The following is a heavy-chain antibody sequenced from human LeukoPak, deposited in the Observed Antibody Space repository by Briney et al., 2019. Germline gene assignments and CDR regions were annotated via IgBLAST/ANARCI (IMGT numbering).Heavy chain of an antibody. Sequence: PSETLSLTCTVSGGSISSSSFYWGWIRQPPGKGLEWIGSISYSGSTYYNPSLKSRVTISIDTSKYQFSLRLISVTAADTAVYYCARVAAAGTSAFDIWGQGTMVTVSS. CDR1: GGSISSSSFY. V-gene: IGHV4-39*01. D-gene: IGHD6-13*01. CDR3: ARVAAAGTSAFDI. J-gene: IGHJ3*02. CDR2: ISYSGST.